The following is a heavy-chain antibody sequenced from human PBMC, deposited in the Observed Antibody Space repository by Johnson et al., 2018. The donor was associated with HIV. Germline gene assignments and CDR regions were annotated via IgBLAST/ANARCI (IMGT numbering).Heavy chain of an antibody. D-gene: IGHD3-3*01. CDR1: GFTFSSYA. J-gene: IGHJ3*02. Sequence: QVQLVESGGGLVKPGGSLRLSCAASGFTFSSYAMHWVRQAPGKGLEWVSIILSDGSNIYYADSVKGRFTISRDNSKNTLYLQMNSLRAEDTAVYYCAKDLRRSVGVIFGVVIHAFDIWGQGTMVTVCS. CDR3: AKDLRRSVGVIFGVVIHAFDI. V-gene: IGHV3-30*04. CDR2: ILSDGSNI.